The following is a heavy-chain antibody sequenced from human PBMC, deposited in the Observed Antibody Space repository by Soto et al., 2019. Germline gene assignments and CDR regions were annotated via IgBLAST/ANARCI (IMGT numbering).Heavy chain of an antibody. CDR1: GGSISSYY. CDR2: IYYSGST. Sequence: SETLSLTCTVSGGSISSYYWSWIRQPPGKGLEWIGYIYYSGSTNYNPSLKSRVTISVVTSKNQFSLKLSSVTAADTAVYYCARDRSGSYDLDYWGQGTLVTVSS. V-gene: IGHV4-59*01. J-gene: IGHJ4*02. CDR3: ARDRSGSYDLDY. D-gene: IGHD1-26*01.